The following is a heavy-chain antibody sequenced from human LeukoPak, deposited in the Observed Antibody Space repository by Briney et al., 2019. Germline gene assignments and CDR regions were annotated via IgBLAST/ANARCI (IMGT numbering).Heavy chain of an antibody. Sequence: PSETLSLTCAVPGYSISSGYYWGWIRPPPGKGLEWIGSIYHSGSTYYNPSLKSRVTISVDTTKNQFSLKLSSVTAANTPVYYSARDIPYYYDSSGYFDYWGQGTLVTVSS. J-gene: IGHJ4*02. CDR3: ARDIPYYYDSSGYFDY. CDR2: IYHSGST. V-gene: IGHV4-38-2*02. D-gene: IGHD3-22*01. CDR1: GYSISSGYY.